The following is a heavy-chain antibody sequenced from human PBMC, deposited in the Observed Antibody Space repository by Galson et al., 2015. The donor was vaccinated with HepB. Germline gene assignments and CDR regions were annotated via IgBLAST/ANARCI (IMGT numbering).Heavy chain of an antibody. CDR3: ARDRSRSAPLDY. CDR2: ISADNGHT. J-gene: IGHJ4*02. CDR1: GYTFISDG. D-gene: IGHD3-3*01. V-gene: IGHV1-18*04. Sequence: SVKVSCKASGYTFISDGISWVRQAPGQGLEWLGWISADNGHTNYAQNLQGRVTMTTDTSTSTAYMELRSLRSDDTAVYYCARDRSRSAPLDYWGQGTLVTVSS.